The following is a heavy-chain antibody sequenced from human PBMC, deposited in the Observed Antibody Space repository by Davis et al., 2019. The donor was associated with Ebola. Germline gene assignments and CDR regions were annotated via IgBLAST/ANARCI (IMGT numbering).Heavy chain of an antibody. J-gene: IGHJ4*02. CDR3: ANHYGDYAPFDY. CDR2: INHSGST. D-gene: IGHD4-17*01. CDR1: GGSFSGYY. Sequence: MPGGSLRLSCAVYGGSFSGYYWSWIRQPPGKGLEWIGEINHSGSTYYNPSLKSRVTISVDTSKNQFSLKLSSVTAADTAVYYCANHYGDYAPFDYWGQGTLVTVSS. V-gene: IGHV4-34*01.